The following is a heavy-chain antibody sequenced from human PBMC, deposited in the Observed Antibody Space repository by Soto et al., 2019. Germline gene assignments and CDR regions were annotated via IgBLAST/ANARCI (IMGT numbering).Heavy chain of an antibody. CDR1: GFTFSSYG. Sequence: GGSLRLSCAASGFTFSSYGMHWVRQAPGKGLEWVAVISYDGSNKYYVDSVKGRFTISRDNSKNTLYLQMNSLRAEDTAVYYCAKEGSGSYGYYYYMDVWGKGTTVTVSS. J-gene: IGHJ6*03. CDR3: AKEGSGSYGYYYYMDV. CDR2: ISYDGSNK. D-gene: IGHD3-10*01. V-gene: IGHV3-30*18.